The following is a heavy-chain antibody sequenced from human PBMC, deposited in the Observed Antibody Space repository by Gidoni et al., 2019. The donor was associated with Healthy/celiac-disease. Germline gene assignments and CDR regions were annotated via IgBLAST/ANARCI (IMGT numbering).Heavy chain of an antibody. CDR1: GGSISSGSYY. V-gene: IGHV4-61*02. J-gene: IGHJ5*02. Sequence: QVQLQESGPGLVKPSQTLSLTCTVSGGSISSGSYYWSWIRQPAGKGLEWIGRIYTSGSTNYNPPLKSRVTISVDTSKNQFSLKLSSVTAADTAVYYCARGIQLWLQYNWFDPWGQGTLVTVSS. D-gene: IGHD5-18*01. CDR3: ARGIQLWLQYNWFDP. CDR2: IYTSGST.